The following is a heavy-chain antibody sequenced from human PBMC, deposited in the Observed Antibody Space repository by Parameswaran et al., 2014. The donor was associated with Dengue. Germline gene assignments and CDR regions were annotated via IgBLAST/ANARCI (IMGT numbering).Heavy chain of an antibody. CDR2: IILVYNTP. J-gene: IGHJ3*02. V-gene: IGHV1-69*15. D-gene: IGHD3-22*01. CDR3: ARGPSYYFDSSLFEI. Sequence: WVRQAPGQGLEWMGKIILVYNTPTYAQKFQGRVTITADESTSTAYMGLTSLRSDDTAVYYCARGPSYYFDSSLFEIWGQGTMVTVSS.